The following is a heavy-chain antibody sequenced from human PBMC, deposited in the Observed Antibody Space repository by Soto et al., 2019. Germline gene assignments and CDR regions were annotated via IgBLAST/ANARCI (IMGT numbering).Heavy chain of an antibody. J-gene: IGHJ6*03. CDR3: ARDSAYYYYMDV. Sequence: GGSLRLSCAASGFTFSSYSMNWVRQAPGKGLEWVSSISSSSSYIYYADSVKGRFTISRDNAKNSLYLQMNSLRAEDTAVYYCARDSAYYYYMDVWGKGTTVTVSS. CDR2: ISSSSSYI. V-gene: IGHV3-21*01. CDR1: GFTFSSYS.